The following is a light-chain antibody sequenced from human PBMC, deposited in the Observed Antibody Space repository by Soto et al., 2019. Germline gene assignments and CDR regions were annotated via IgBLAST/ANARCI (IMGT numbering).Light chain of an antibody. CDR2: AAS. CDR1: QDISNY. Sequence: DIQMTQSPSSLSASVGDRVTITCRASQDISNYLAWYQQKPGKVPKLLIYAASTLQSGVPSRFSCSGSGTDFTLTISSLQPEDVATYYCQNYNSAPPLTFGGGTKVEIK. J-gene: IGKJ4*01. CDR3: QNYNSAPPLT. V-gene: IGKV1-27*01.